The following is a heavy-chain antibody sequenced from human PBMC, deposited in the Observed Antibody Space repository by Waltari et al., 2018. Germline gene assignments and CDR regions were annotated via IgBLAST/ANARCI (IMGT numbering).Heavy chain of an antibody. J-gene: IGHJ6*02. CDR1: GDSINNYY. CDR2: VSSSGGT. V-gene: IGHV4-4*09. Sequence: QVQLQESGPGLVKPSETLSLTCTVSGDSINNYYWSWIRQPPGKGLDYIGYVSSSGGTNSNPSLKSRVTISLDTSKNQFSRKLSSVTAADTAVYYCARLPIPSYYYGMDVWGQGTTVTVSS. D-gene: IGHD2-21*01. CDR3: ARLPIPSYYYGMDV.